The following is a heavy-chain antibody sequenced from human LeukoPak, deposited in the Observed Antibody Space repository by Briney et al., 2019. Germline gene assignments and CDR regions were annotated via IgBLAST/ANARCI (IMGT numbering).Heavy chain of an antibody. CDR3: ARDERLLSFLK. V-gene: IGHV3-23*01. Sequence: SGGSLRLSCEASGFTFINYAMSWVRQAPGKGLEWVSGITGSGGSTYYADSVKGRFTISRDNSKNTLYLQMNSLRAEDTAIYYCARDERLLSFLKWGQGTLVTVSS. J-gene: IGHJ4*02. D-gene: IGHD3-3*01. CDR2: ITGSGGST. CDR1: GFTFINYA.